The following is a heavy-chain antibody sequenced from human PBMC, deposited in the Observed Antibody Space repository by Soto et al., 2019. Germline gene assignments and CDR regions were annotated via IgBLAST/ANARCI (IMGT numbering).Heavy chain of an antibody. V-gene: IGHV1-8*01. Sequence: QVQLVQSGAEVKKPGASVKVSCKASGYTFTSYDINWVRQATGQGLEWMGWMNPNSGNTGYAQKFQGRVTMTRNTSISTAYMQLSRLRSEDTAVYYCSRGRCTRGVNWFDPWGQGTLVTVSS. J-gene: IGHJ5*02. CDR1: GYTFTSYD. D-gene: IGHD2-8*01. CDR3: SRGRCTRGVNWFDP. CDR2: MNPNSGNT.